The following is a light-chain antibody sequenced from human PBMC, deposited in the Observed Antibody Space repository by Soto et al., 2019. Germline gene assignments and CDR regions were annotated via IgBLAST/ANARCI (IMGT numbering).Light chain of an antibody. J-gene: IGKJ1*01. CDR2: ATS. Sequence: DIQMTQSPSSLSASVGDRVTITCRASQNIDRYLNWYQQKPGKAPKLVIYATSSLQSGGPSRFSGSGSGKDFTLTISSLQPEDFAAYYCQQTYSTLWTFGQGTKVEIK. CDR1: QNIDRY. V-gene: IGKV1-39*01. CDR3: QQTYSTLWT.